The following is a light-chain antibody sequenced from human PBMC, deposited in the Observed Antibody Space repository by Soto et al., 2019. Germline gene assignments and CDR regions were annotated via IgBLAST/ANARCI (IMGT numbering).Light chain of an antibody. CDR1: QTVDNRY. CDR3: QQYSTLPHT. Sequence: VLTQSPGTLSLSPGERATLSCRASQTVDNRYFAWYQQKPGQAPTLLISGISNRATGVPDRFSCSGSGTDFTLTISRLEPDDFGVYYCQQYSTLPHTFGQGTKLEVK. CDR2: GIS. V-gene: IGKV3-20*01. J-gene: IGKJ2*01.